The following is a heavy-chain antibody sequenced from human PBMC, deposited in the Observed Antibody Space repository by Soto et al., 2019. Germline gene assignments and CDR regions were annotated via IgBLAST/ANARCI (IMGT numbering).Heavy chain of an antibody. CDR1: GFTFHNYA. D-gene: IGHD6-19*01. J-gene: IGHJ4*02. CDR3: AVPTGIEVTGPDY. V-gene: IGHV3-23*01. Sequence: GGSLRLSCAASGFTFHNYAMSWVRQAPGKGLKWVSAISGTGGSTHYSDSVRGRFTISRDNSKNTLYLQKTSLRVDDTAVYYCAVPTGIEVTGPDYWGQGTLVTVSS. CDR2: ISGTGGST.